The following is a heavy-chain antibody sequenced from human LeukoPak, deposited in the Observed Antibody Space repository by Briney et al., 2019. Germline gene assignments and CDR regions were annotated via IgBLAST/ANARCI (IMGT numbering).Heavy chain of an antibody. V-gene: IGHV3-23*01. D-gene: IGHD2/OR15-2a*01. CDR1: GFTVSSNS. CDR2: ISGSGSST. J-gene: IGHJ4*02. CDR3: AKGNMASKFDY. Sequence: GGSLRLSCTVSGFTVSSNSMNWVRQAPGKGLEWVSAISGSGSSTYYADSVKGRFTISRDNSKNTLYLQMNSLRAEDTAVYYCAKGNMASKFDYWGQGTLVTVSS.